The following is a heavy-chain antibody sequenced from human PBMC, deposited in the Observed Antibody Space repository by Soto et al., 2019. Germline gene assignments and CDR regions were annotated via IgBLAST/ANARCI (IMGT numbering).Heavy chain of an antibody. D-gene: IGHD1-26*01. CDR2: IYYSGST. Sequence: QLHLRESGPGLVKPSETLSLTCTVSGGSITSSSYYWGWILQPQGKGLDWIGSIYYSGSTYYNPSLKSRVTISVDTSKNQFSLQLSSVTAADTAVYYCATQEVGGSYVYTFDPWGQGTLVTVSS. CDR3: ATQEVGGSYVYTFDP. V-gene: IGHV4-39*01. CDR1: GGSITSSSYY. J-gene: IGHJ5*02.